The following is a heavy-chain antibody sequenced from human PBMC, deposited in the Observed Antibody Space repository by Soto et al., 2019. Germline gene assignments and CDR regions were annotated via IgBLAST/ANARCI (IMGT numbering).Heavy chain of an antibody. J-gene: IGHJ6*02. D-gene: IGHD3-10*01. Sequence: QVQLQESGPGLVKPSQTLSLTCTVSGGSISSGDYYWSWIRQPPGKGLEWIGYIYYSGSTYYNPSLKRRVTISVDTSKNQFSLKLSSVTAADTAVYYCARLYGSGSYYPDPYYYGMDVWGQGTTVTVSS. CDR3: ARLYGSGSYYPDPYYYGMDV. CDR1: GGSISSGDYY. V-gene: IGHV4-30-4*01. CDR2: IYYSGST.